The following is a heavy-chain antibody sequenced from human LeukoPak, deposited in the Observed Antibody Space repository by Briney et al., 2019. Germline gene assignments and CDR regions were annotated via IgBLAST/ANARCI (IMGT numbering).Heavy chain of an antibody. CDR2: IKQGGSEK. CDR3: ARVATMVRVPLDALDI. D-gene: IGHD3-10*01. Sequence: GGSLILSCAASGFTFSSYWMNWVRQAPGKGLEWVANIKQGGSEKYYVDSAKGRFTISRDNAKNSLYLQMNSLRAEDTAVYYCARVATMVRVPLDALDIWGQGTMVSVSS. V-gene: IGHV3-7*02. CDR1: GFTFSSYW. J-gene: IGHJ3*02.